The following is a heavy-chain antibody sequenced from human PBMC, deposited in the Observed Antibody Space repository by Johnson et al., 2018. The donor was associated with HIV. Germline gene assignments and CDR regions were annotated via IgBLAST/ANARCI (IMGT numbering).Heavy chain of an antibody. CDR3: TRGWGYAFDI. Sequence: VQLVESGGGLVKPGGSLRLSCAASGFTFSNAWMSWVRQAPGKGLEWVGRIKSKTAGGTTDYAAPVKGRFTISRDDSKNTLYLQMNSLRAEDTAVYYCTRGWGYAFDIWGQGTMVTVSS. V-gene: IGHV3-15*05. CDR1: GFTFSNAW. D-gene: IGHD3-10*01. CDR2: IKSKTAGGTT. J-gene: IGHJ3*02.